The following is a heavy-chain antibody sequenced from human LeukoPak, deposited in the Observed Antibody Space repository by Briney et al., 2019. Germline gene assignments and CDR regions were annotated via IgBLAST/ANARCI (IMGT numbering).Heavy chain of an antibody. CDR3: AKGDPTSGSYYR. CDR2: INQDGSEK. J-gene: IGHJ4*02. V-gene: IGHV3-7*01. Sequence: GGSLRLSCAASGFTFSRYWMSWVRQAPGGGLQWVANINQDGSEKYYLDSVRGRFTISRDNAKNSLYLQMNSLRAEDTAVYYCAKGDPTSGSYYRWGQGTLVTVSS. D-gene: IGHD1-26*01. CDR1: GFTFSRYW.